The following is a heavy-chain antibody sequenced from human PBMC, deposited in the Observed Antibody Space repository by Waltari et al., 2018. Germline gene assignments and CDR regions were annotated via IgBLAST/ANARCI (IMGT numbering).Heavy chain of an antibody. CDR3: ARDGQYSSSWPGY. CDR2: IKQDGSEK. V-gene: IGHV3-7*01. Sequence: EVQLVESGGGLVQPGGSLRLSCAASGFTFSSYWMSWVRQAPGKGLEWVANIKQDGSEKYYVDSVKGRFTISRDNAKNSLYLQMNSLRAEDTAVYYCARDGQYSSSWPGYWGQGTLVTVSS. D-gene: IGHD6-13*01. J-gene: IGHJ4*02. CDR1: GFTFSSYW.